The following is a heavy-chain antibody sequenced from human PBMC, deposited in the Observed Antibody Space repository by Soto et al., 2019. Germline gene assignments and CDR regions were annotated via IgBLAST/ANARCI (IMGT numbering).Heavy chain of an antibody. CDR2: IIPIFGTA. D-gene: IGHD5-12*01. J-gene: IGHJ6*02. Sequence: ASVKVSCKASGGTFSSYAISWVRQAPGQGLEWMGGIIPIFGTANYAQKFQGRVTITADESTSTAYMELSSLRSEDTAVYYCARDVFSPRNIVRYSMDVWGQGTTVTVSS. V-gene: IGHV1-69*13. CDR3: ARDVFSPRNIVRYSMDV. CDR1: GGTFSSYA.